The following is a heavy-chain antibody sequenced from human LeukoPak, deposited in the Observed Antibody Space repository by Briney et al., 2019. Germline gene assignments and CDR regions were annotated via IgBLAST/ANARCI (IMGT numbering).Heavy chain of an antibody. J-gene: IGHJ6*02. Sequence: GASVKVSCKASGYTFTSYAMHWVRQAPGQRLEWMGWINAGNGNTEYSQKFQGRVTITRDTSASTAYMELSSLRSEDTAVYYCARGSVLRYFDWLRDYYYYGMDVWGQGTTVTVSS. D-gene: IGHD3-9*01. CDR2: INAGNGNT. CDR3: ARGSVLRYFDWLRDYYYYGMDV. CDR1: GYTFTSYA. V-gene: IGHV1-3*01.